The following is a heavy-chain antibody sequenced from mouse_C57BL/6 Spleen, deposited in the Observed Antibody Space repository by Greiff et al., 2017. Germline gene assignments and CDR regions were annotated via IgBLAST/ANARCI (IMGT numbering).Heavy chain of an antibody. D-gene: IGHD1-1*02. V-gene: IGHV1-82*01. CDR3: ASFVGGFDH. J-gene: IGHJ2*01. Sequence: QVQLQQSGPELVKPGASVKISCKASGYAFSSSWMNWVKQRPGKGLEWIGRIYPGDGDTTYNGKFKGNATLTADKSSSTAYMRLSSLTSEDSAVYFWASFVGGFDHWCQGTTLTVAS. CDR2: IYPGDGDT. CDR1: GYAFSSSW.